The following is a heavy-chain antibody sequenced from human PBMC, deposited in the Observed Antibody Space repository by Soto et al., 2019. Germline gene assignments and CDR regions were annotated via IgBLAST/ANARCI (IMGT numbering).Heavy chain of an antibody. J-gene: IGHJ4*02. CDR2: VHHSGTT. CDR1: GGSVNIDYW. V-gene: IGHV4-4*02. D-gene: IGHD1-26*01. Sequence: SEALSLTCAVSGGSVNIDYWWSWVRQPPGKGLEWIGEVHHSGTTNYIQSLTSRLTMSVDKSGNQVSLELTSMAAADTAVYYCARGVDYRWVYWGQGTLVTVSS. CDR3: ARGVDYRWVY.